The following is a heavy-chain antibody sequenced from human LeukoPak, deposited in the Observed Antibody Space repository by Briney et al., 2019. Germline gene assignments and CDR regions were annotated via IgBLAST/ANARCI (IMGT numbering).Heavy chain of an antibody. CDR2: IHPSGTV. CDR1: GASVTGGIYF. CDR3: ASGQDTCKAGRE. Sequence: SQTLSLTCSVSGASVTGGIYFWSWIRQHPGKGLEWIGHIHPSGTVYYNASLKSRLTISLDTSKNLFSLNLGSVTVADTAVYYCASGQDTCKAGREWGQGTLVTVSS. J-gene: IGHJ4*02. V-gene: IGHV4-31*03. D-gene: IGHD1-14*01.